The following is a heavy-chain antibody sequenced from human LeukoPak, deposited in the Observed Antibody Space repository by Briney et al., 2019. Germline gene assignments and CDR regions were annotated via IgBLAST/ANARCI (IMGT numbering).Heavy chain of an antibody. J-gene: IGHJ4*02. CDR2: IYYSGST. V-gene: IGHV4-59*01. CDR3: ARAPLGPFDY. CDR1: GGSISSYY. Sequence: SETLSLTCTVSGGSISSYYWTWIRQPPGKGLEWIGYIYYSGSTNYNPSLKSRVTISVDMSENQFSLKLSSVTAADTAMYYCARAPLGPFDYWGQGTLVTVSS.